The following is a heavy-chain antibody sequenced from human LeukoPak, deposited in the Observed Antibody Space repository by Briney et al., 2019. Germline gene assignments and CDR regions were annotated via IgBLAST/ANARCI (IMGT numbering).Heavy chain of an antibody. Sequence: PSQTLSLTCTVSGGSISSGGYYWSWIRQPPGKGLEWIGYIYHSGSTYYNPSLKSRVTISVDRSKNQFSLKLSSVTAADTAVYYCATGTTGTETYWYFDLWGRGTLVTVSS. J-gene: IGHJ2*01. CDR3: ATGTTGTETYWYFDL. V-gene: IGHV4-30-2*01. CDR1: GGSISSGGYY. D-gene: IGHD1-1*01. CDR2: IYHSGST.